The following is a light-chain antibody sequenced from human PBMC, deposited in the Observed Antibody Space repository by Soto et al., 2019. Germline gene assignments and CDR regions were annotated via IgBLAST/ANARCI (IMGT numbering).Light chain of an antibody. CDR2: LGS. CDR3: QQRSNWPPTWT. Sequence: DVVVTQSAVCRSVTPLVPSSSAFMSTRNPRDIGGYNYLDWYVQKPGQSPQLLIFLGSHRATGTPARFSGSGSGTDSTLTISSLEPEDFAVYSCQQRSNWPPTWTFGQGTKVDIK. J-gene: IGKJ1*01. CDR1: RNPRDIGGYNY. V-gene: IGKV2-28*01.